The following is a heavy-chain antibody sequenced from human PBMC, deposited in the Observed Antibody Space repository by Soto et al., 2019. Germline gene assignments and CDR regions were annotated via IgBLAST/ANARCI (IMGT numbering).Heavy chain of an antibody. Sequence: GGSLRLSCAASGFTFSSYSMNWVRQAPGKGLEWVSSISSSSSYIYYADSVKGRFTISRDNAKNSLYLQMNSLRAEDTAVYYCARDLMEQYYDFWSGYPVDVWGQGTTVTAP. J-gene: IGHJ6*02. D-gene: IGHD3-3*01. CDR2: ISSSSSYI. CDR3: ARDLMEQYYDFWSGYPVDV. V-gene: IGHV3-21*01. CDR1: GFTFSSYS.